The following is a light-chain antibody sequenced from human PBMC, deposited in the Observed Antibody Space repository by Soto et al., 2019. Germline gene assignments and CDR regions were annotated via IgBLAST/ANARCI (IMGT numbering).Light chain of an antibody. Sequence: EIVLTQSPATLSLSPGERATLSCRASQSVSSYLAWYQQNPGQAPRLLIYDASNRATGIPARFSGSGSGTDFPLTISSLEPEAFAVYYCQHRSHWLYTSSQGTKLAIK. CDR3: QHRSHWLYT. CDR1: QSVSSY. J-gene: IGKJ2*01. CDR2: DAS. V-gene: IGKV3-11*01.